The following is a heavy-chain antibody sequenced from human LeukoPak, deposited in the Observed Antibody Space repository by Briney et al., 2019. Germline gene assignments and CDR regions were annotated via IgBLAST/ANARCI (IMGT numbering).Heavy chain of an antibody. CDR3: ARALADTRGYYLGFDY. CDR2: ISWNSGST. Sequence: GGSLRLSCAASGFTFDDYAMHWVRQAPGKGLEWVSGISWNSGSTGYADSVKGRLTIFRDNAKESLYLQMNSLRPDDTALYYCARALADTRGYYLGFDYWGQGTLVTVSS. D-gene: IGHD3-22*01. V-gene: IGHV3-9*01. J-gene: IGHJ4*02. CDR1: GFTFDDYA.